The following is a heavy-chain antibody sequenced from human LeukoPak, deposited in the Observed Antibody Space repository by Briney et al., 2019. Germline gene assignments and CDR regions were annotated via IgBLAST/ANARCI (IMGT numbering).Heavy chain of an antibody. D-gene: IGHD2-21*01. CDR2: ISYDGSNE. Sequence: PGGSLRLSCAASGFTFSSYVMHWVRQAPGKGLEWVAIISYDGSNEYYADSVKGRFTISRDNSKNTLYLQMNSLRAADTAVYYCAKGPRAIQREPPPMDYWGQGTLGNVSS. CDR3: AKGPRAIQREPPPMDY. J-gene: IGHJ4*02. CDR1: GFTFSSYV. V-gene: IGHV3-30*04.